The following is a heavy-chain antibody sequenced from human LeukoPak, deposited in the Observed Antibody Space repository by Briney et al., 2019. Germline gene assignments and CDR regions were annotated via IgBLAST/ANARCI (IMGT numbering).Heavy chain of an antibody. V-gene: IGHV3-73*01. D-gene: IGHD1-7*01. Sequence: GGSLRLSCAASGFTFSGSAMHWVRQASGKGLEWVGRIRSKANSYATAYAASVKGRFTISRDDSKSTAYLQMNSLKTENTAVYYCTSSTGTTDWGQGTLVTVSS. CDR1: GFTFSGSA. CDR3: TSSTGTTD. J-gene: IGHJ4*02. CDR2: IRSKANSYAT.